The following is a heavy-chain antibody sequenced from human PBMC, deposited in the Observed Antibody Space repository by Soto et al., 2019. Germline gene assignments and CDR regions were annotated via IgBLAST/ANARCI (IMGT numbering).Heavy chain of an antibody. CDR1: GYTFSSYG. V-gene: IGHV1-18*01. J-gene: IGHJ4*02. D-gene: IGHD1-26*01. CDR3: ARSGGYSMSTTCLFDSF. CDR2: ISAYNGDT. Sequence: QAQLVQSGAEVKKPGASVKVSCRASGYTFSSYGYAWVRQAPGQGLEWMGWISAYNGDTNYAQKFKDRVNLTTDTSSSTAYMELRNLGSDDRALYYCARSGGYSMSTTCLFDSFGGLGPLVPVSS.